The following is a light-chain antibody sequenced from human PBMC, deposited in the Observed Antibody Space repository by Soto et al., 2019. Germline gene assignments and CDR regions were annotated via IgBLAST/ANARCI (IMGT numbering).Light chain of an antibody. J-gene: IGKJ2*01. CDR3: QQRSNWPST. CDR1: QSVSSS. Sequence: EIVLTQSPATLSLSPGERVTLSCRASQSVSSSLAWYQQKPGQAPRLLIYDASNRATDIPTRFSGSGSGTDFTLTISSLEPEDLAVYYCQQRSNWPSTFGQGTKLEIK. V-gene: IGKV3-11*01. CDR2: DAS.